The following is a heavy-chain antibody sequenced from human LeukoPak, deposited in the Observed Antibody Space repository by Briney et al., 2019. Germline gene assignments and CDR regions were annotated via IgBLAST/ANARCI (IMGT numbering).Heavy chain of an antibody. CDR2: IIPIFGTA. D-gene: IGHD2-2*02. CDR3: ARAASVVVPAAIGLDP. J-gene: IGHJ5*02. Sequence: SVKVSCTASGGTFSSYAISWVRQAPGQGLEWMGGIIPIFGTADYAQKFQGRVTITADESTSTAYMELSSLRSEDTAVYYCARAASVVVPAAIGLDPWGQGTLVTVSS. CDR1: GGTFSSYA. V-gene: IGHV1-69*01.